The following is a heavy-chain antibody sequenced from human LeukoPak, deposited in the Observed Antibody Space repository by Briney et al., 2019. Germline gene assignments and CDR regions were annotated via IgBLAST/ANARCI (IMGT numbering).Heavy chain of an antibody. CDR3: ARSYSYGAYYYYYYMDV. V-gene: IGHV3-48*03. CDR2: ISSSGSTI. CDR1: GFTFSSYE. J-gene: IGHJ6*03. Sequence: PGGSLRLSCAASGFTFSSYEMNWVRQAPGKGLEGVSYISSSGSTIYYADSVKGRFTISRDNAKNSLYLQMNSLRAEDTAVYYCARSYSYGAYYYYYYMDVWGKGTTVTISS. D-gene: IGHD5-18*01.